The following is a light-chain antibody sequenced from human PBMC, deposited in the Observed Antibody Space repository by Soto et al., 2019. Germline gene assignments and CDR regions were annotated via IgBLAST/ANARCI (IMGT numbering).Light chain of an antibody. V-gene: IGKV3-15*01. CDR1: QSVSSS. CDR3: QQYIDWPPGT. J-gene: IGKJ1*01. CDR2: DTS. Sequence: EIVVTQSPATLSVSPGERVTLSCRASQSVSSSLAWYQQRPGQAPRLLIYDTSTRAAGISARFSGSGSGTEFTLTIGSLQSEDCAVYYCQQYIDWPPGTFGQGTAVEIK.